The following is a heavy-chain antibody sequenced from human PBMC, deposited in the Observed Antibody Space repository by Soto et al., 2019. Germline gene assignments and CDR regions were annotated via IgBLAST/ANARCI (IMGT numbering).Heavy chain of an antibody. V-gene: IGHV1-69*06. J-gene: IGHJ3*02. D-gene: IGHD3-9*01. CDR1: GGTFSSYA. Sequence: SVKVSCKASGGTFSSYAISWVRQAPGQGLEWMGGIIPIFGTANYAQKFQGRVTITADKSTSTAYMELSSLRSEDTAVYYCARDRSSYDILTGYPPDAFDIWGQGTIVTVSS. CDR2: IIPIFGTA. CDR3: ARDRSSYDILTGYPPDAFDI.